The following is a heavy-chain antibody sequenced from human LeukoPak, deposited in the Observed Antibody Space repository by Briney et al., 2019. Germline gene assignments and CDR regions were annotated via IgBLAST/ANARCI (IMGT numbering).Heavy chain of an antibody. Sequence: GGSLRLSCAASGFTFSKAWMTWVRQSAGKGLEWVGRIKSRADGGTTDYPAPVKGRSTISRDDEKNTVYLEINSLTTEDSAVYYCTTVGSSWGFDYWGQGTLVTVSS. CDR1: GFTFSKAW. J-gene: IGHJ4*02. V-gene: IGHV3-15*01. CDR3: TTVGSSWGFDY. D-gene: IGHD6-13*01. CDR2: IKSRADGGTT.